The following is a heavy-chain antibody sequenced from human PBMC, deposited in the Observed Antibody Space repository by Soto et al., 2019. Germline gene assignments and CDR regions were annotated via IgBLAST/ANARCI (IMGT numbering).Heavy chain of an antibody. CDR1: ESTVSRDW. CDR2: INQDGSEK. CDR3: SGGVGDAF. V-gene: IGHV3-7*04. J-gene: IGHJ4*02. D-gene: IGHD3-16*01. Sequence: GSLRLSCAIFESTVSRDWMNWVRQAPGKGLEWVAHINQDGSEKYYVDSVKGRFTISRDNAKKSLYLQMNSLRPADTAMYYCSGGVGDAFWGQGTLVTVSS.